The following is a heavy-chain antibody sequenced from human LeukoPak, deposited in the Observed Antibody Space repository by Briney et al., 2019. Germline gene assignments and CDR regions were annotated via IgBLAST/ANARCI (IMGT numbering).Heavy chain of an antibody. CDR1: GGSFSGYY. CDR2: INHSGST. CDR3: TRQVDVPSSIGFFDS. V-gene: IGHV4-34*01. D-gene: IGHD2/OR15-2a*01. Sequence: SETLSLTCAVYGGSFSGYYWSWIRQPPGKGLEWIGEINHSGSTKYNPSLKSRVTISVETSKSQFSLQVRSVTAADTAVYYCTRQVDVPSSIGFFDSWGQGILVTVS. J-gene: IGHJ4*02.